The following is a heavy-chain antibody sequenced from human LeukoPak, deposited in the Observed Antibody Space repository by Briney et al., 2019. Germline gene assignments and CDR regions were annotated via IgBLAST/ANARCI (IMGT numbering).Heavy chain of an antibody. Sequence: SVRVSCKASGGTFSSYAISWVRQAPGQGLEWMGGIIPIFGTANYAQKFQGRVTITADESTSTAYMELSSLRSEDTAVYYCASNPLYSNYYYGMDVWGQGTTVTVSS. CDR3: ASNPLYSNYYYGMDV. D-gene: IGHD4-11*01. CDR2: IIPIFGTA. V-gene: IGHV1-69*13. J-gene: IGHJ6*02. CDR1: GGTFSSYA.